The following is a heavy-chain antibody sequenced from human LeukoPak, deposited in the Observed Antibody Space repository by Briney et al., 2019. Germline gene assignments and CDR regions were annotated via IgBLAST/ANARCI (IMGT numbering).Heavy chain of an antibody. CDR1: GFTFSSYA. V-gene: IGHV3-23*01. Sequence: TGGSLRLSCAASGFTFSSYAMSWVRQAPGKGLEWVSAISGSGGSTYYAGSVRGRFTISRDNSKNTLYLQMNSLRSDDPAVYYCAKVDASSGWSFDYWGQGTLVTVSS. CDR3: AKVDASSGWSFDY. CDR2: ISGSGGST. D-gene: IGHD6-19*01. J-gene: IGHJ4*02.